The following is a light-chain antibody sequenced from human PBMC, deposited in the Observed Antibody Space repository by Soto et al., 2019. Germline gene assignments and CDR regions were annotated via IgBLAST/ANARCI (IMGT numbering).Light chain of an antibody. Sequence: EIVLTQSPGTLSLSPGERATLSCRASQSVSSSYVAWYQQKPGQAPRLLIYGASSRATGMPDRFSGSGSGTDFTLIISSLEPEDFAVYFCHQYDRSTITFGGGTKLESK. CDR2: GAS. V-gene: IGKV3-20*01. CDR3: HQYDRSTIT. CDR1: QSVSSSY. J-gene: IGKJ4*01.